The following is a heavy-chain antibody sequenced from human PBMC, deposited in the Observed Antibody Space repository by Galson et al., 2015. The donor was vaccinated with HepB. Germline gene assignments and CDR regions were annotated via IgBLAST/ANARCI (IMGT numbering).Heavy chain of an antibody. J-gene: IGHJ4*02. CDR1: GFTVSSYY. CDR3: ERFNGGKAGVDY. D-gene: IGHD2-15*01. V-gene: IGHV3-53*01. CDR2: VYSGGST. Sequence: SLRLSCAASGFTVSSYYMSWVRQAPGEGLEWVSVVYSGGSTYYADAVKGRFSISRDNSKNKLYLQMNSLRAEDTAVYYCERFNGGKAGVDYWGQGTLVTVSS.